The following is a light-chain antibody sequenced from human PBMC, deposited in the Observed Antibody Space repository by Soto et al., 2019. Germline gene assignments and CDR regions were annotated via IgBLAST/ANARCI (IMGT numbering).Light chain of an antibody. CDR3: QKYDSAPLT. CDR2: SAS. Sequence: DIQMTQSPSSLSAPVGDRITITCRADQGIDTYLAWYQQKPGKVPKLLIYSASTLQSGVPSRFSGSGSGTDFTLTINSLQPEDVATYYCQKYDSAPLTFGPGTKVDIK. J-gene: IGKJ3*01. CDR1: QGIDTY. V-gene: IGKV1-27*01.